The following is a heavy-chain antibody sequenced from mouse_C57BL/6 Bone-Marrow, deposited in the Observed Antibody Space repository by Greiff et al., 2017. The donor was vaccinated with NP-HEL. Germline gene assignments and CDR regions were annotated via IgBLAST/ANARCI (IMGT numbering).Heavy chain of an antibody. CDR1: GYTFTDYY. D-gene: IGHD2-13*01. V-gene: IGHV1-26*01. Sequence: EVQLQQSGPELVKPGASVKISCKASGYTFTDYYMNWVKQSHGKSLEWIGDINPNNGGTSYNQKFKGKATLTVDKSSSTAYMELRSLTSEDSAVYYCARSDYVDYVGAMDYWGQGTSVTVSS. J-gene: IGHJ4*01. CDR2: INPNNGGT. CDR3: ARSDYVDYVGAMDY.